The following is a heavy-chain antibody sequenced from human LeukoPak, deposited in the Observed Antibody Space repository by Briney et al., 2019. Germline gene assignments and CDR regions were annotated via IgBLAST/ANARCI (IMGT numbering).Heavy chain of an antibody. CDR2: ISAYNGST. CDR1: GGTFSSYA. J-gene: IGHJ4*02. Sequence: GASVKVSCKASGGTFSSYAISWVRQAPGQGLEWMGWISAYNGSTKNVQRVQDRVTMTTDTSTSTAYMELRSLRSDDTAVYYCARDYSGTYFDSWGQGTLVTVSS. V-gene: IGHV1-18*01. CDR3: ARDYSGTYFDS. D-gene: IGHD1-26*01.